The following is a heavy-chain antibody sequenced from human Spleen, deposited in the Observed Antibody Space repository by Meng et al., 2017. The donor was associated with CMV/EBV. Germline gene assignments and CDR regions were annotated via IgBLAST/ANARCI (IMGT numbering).Heavy chain of an antibody. V-gene: IGHV1-18*01. CDR1: GYTFMNYG. J-gene: IGHJ4*02. D-gene: IGHD1-20*01. CDR2: ISAYNGHI. Sequence: ASVKVSCKASGYTFMNYGISWVRQAPGQGLEWVGWISAYNGHIKYAQKFQGRVTMTTDTPTSTAYMELRSLRSDDTAVYYCARDNWNRSVLSDYWGQGTLVTVSS. CDR3: ARDNWNRSVLSDY.